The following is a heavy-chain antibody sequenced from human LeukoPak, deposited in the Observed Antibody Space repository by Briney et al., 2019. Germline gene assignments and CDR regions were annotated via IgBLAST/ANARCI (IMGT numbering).Heavy chain of an antibody. CDR3: ARVGPWELLNFDY. Sequence: ASVKVSCKASGYTFTSYYMHWVRQAPGQGLEWMGRINPNSGGTNYAQKFQGRVTMTRVTSISTAYMELSRLRSGDTAVYYCARVGPWELLNFDYWGQGTLVTVSS. V-gene: IGHV1-2*06. CDR2: INPNSGGT. J-gene: IGHJ4*02. CDR1: GYTFTSYY. D-gene: IGHD1-26*01.